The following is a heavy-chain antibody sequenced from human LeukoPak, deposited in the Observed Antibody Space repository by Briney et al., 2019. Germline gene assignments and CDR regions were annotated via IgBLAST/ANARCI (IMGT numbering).Heavy chain of an antibody. CDR1: GFTFSSYV. CDR2: ISGSGGST. D-gene: IGHD3-10*01. V-gene: IGHV3-23*01. CDR3: AKDADYYYGSGNSMDV. J-gene: IGHJ6*03. Sequence: PGGSLRLSCAASGFTFSSYVMSWVRQAPGKGLEWVSAISGSGGSTYYADSVKGRFTISRDNSKNTLYLQMNSLRAEDTAVYYCAKDADYYYGSGNSMDVWGKGTTVTISS.